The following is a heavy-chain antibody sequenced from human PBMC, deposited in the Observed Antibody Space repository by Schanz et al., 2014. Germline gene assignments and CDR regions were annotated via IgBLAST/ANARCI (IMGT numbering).Heavy chain of an antibody. V-gene: IGHV3-48*02. Sequence: EVQLVESGGGVAQPGGSLRLSCAASGFSFSGYGMHWVRQAPGKGLEWLSYISRDGTTSYYADSVRGRFTISRDNAKNSLYLQMNSLRDEDTAVYFCARVDTIIRWGQGTLVTVSS. CDR1: GFSFSGYG. J-gene: IGHJ4*02. CDR3: ARVDTIIR. D-gene: IGHD5-18*01. CDR2: ISRDGTTS.